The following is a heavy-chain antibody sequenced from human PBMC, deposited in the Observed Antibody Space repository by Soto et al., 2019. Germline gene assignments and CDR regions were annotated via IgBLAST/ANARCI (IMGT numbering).Heavy chain of an antibody. J-gene: IGHJ4*01. CDR2: IDPSDSYT. V-gene: IGHV5-10-1*01. CDR3: SAVAGRGPWDY. CDR1: GYTFTSYW. D-gene: IGHD6-19*01. Sequence: GESLKISCKGSGYTFTSYWISWVRQMPGKGLEWMGKIDPSDSYTNYSPSFQGHVTLSADKSISTAYLQWSSLKASDTAIYYCSAVAGRGPWDYWGHGTLVTVSS.